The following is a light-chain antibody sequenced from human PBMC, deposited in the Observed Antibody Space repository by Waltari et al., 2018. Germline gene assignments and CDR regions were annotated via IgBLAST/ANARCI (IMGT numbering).Light chain of an antibody. Sequence: QSVLTQPPSASGTPGQRVTISCSGSSSNIGSNYVYWYQQLPGTAPKLRIYRNNPRPSGVPDRFSGSKSGTSASLAISGLRSEDEADYYCAAWEVFGSGTKVTVL. V-gene: IGLV1-47*01. CDR3: AAWEV. CDR1: SSNIGSNY. J-gene: IGLJ6*01. CDR2: RNN.